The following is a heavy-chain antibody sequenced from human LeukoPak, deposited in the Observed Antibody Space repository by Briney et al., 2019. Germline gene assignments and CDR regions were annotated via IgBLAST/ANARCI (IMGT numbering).Heavy chain of an antibody. V-gene: IGHV3-33*06. CDR1: GFTFSSYG. D-gene: IGHD6-13*01. J-gene: IGHJ4*02. CDR3: AKEHEGGSSWYLNEGGFDY. CDR2: IWYDGSIK. Sequence: GGSLRLSCAASGFTFSSYGMHWVRQAPGKGLEWVAVIWYDGSIKYYADSVKGRFTTSRDNSKNTLYLQMNSLRAEDTAVYYCAKEHEGGSSWYLNEGGFDYWGQGTLVTVSS.